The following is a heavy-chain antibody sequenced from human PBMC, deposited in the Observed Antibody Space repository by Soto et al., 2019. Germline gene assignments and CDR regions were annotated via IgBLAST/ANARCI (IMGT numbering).Heavy chain of an antibody. CDR1: GFTFSDYY. V-gene: IGHV3-11*01. CDR2: ISSIGSTI. Sequence: QVQLVESGGGLVKPGGSLRLSCAASGFTFSDYYMSWIRQAPGKGLEWVSYISSIGSTIYYADSVKGRFTISRDNAKKSLNLERNSLGAEDMGVYYCAIDWNDVRRDAYDIWGQGTMVPVSS. CDR3: AIDWNDVRRDAYDI. D-gene: IGHD1-1*01. J-gene: IGHJ3*02.